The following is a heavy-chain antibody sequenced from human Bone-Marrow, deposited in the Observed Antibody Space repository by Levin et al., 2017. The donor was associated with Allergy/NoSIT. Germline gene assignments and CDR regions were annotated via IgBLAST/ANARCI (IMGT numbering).Heavy chain of an antibody. CDR2: IKQDGSEK. Sequence: GGSLRLSCAASGFTFSSYWMSWVRQAPGKGLEWVANIKQDGSEKYYVDSVKGRFTISRDNAKNSLYLQMNSLRAEDTAVYYCARVGKPGYSSSWVSRHWYFDYWGQGTLVTVSS. J-gene: IGHJ4*02. D-gene: IGHD6-13*01. CDR3: ARVGKPGYSSSWVSRHWYFDY. V-gene: IGHV3-7*01. CDR1: GFTFSSYW.